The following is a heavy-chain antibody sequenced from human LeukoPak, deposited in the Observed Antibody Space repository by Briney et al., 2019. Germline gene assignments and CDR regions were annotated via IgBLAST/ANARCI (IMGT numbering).Heavy chain of an antibody. V-gene: IGHV3-30*18. J-gene: IGHJ4*02. D-gene: IGHD6-13*01. CDR1: GFTFSNYG. Sequence: GRSLRLSCAASGFTFSNYGMHWVRQAPGKGLEWVAVVANDGRDKRYADSVKGRFTISRDNSKNTVYLQMNSLRAEDTAVYYCAKDPNVAAAGYYFDYWGQGTLVTVSS. CDR2: VANDGRDK. CDR3: AKDPNVAAAGYYFDY.